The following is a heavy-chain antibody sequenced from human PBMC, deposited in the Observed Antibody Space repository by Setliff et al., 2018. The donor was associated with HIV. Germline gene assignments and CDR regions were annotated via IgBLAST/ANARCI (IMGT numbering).Heavy chain of an antibody. D-gene: IGHD5-12*01. V-gene: IGHV1-69*13. CDR1: GGTFRGFG. Sequence: SVKVSCKASGGTFRGFGISWVVQAPGQGLEWMGQIIPIFGTPRYAQKFQGRVTLTADESTSTVYMELISLRYEDTAVYYCATNPEMATINYYYYYMDVWGKGTTVTV. J-gene: IGHJ6*03. CDR3: ATNPEMATINYYYYYMDV. CDR2: IIPIFGTP.